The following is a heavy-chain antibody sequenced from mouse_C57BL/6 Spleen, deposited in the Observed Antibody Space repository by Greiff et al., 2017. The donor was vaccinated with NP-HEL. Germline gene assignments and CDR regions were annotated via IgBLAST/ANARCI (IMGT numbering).Heavy chain of an antibody. CDR2: ISSGGSYT. J-gene: IGHJ2*01. V-gene: IGHV5-6*01. CDR1: GFTFSSYG. D-gene: IGHD3-3*01. Sequence: EVKLMESGGDLVKPGGSLKLSCAASGFTFSSYGMSWVRQTPDKRLEWVATISSGGSYTYYPNSVKGRFTISRDNAKNNLYLQMISLKSEDTAMYYCARHEGDGDYFDYWGQGTTLTVSS. CDR3: ARHEGDGDYFDY.